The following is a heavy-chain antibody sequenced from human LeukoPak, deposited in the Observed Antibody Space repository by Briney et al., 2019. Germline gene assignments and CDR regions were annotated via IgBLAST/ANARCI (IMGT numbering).Heavy chain of an antibody. J-gene: IGHJ5*02. D-gene: IGHD6-13*01. CDR3: ARERQQLVLAWFDP. V-gene: IGHV4-4*07. CDR2: IYTSGST. Sequence: PSETLSLTCTVSGGSISSYYWSWIRQPAGKGLEWIGRIYTSGSTNYNPSLKSRVTMSVDTSKNQFSLKLSSVTAADTAVYHCARERQQLVLAWFDPWGQGTLVTVSS. CDR1: GGSISSYY.